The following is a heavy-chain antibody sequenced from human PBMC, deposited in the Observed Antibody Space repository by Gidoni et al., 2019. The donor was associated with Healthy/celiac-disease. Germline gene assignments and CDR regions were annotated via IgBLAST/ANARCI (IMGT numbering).Heavy chain of an antibody. CDR1: GYTFTGYY. CDR2: INPNSGGT. D-gene: IGHD6-19*01. V-gene: IGHV1-2*06. Sequence: QVQLVQSGAAVKKPGASVKVSCKASGYTFTGYYMHWVRQAPGQGLEWMGRINPNSGGTNYAQKFQGRVTMTRDTSISTAYMELSRLRSDDTAVYYCARVSRLSLQQWLVPKTWYYFDYWGQGTLVTVSS. CDR3: ARVSRLSLQQWLVPKTWYYFDY. J-gene: IGHJ4*02.